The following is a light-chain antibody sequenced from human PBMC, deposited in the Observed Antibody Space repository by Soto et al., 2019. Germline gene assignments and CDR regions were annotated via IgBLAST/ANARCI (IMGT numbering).Light chain of an antibody. Sequence: DIQLTQSPSFLSASVGDRVTITCRASQAIANYLGWYQQRPGKAPPLLIHAASTLHSGVPSRFSGSGYGTDFTLTINNLQPEDSATYFCQQLNIYPSTFGQGTNLEIK. J-gene: IGKJ2*01. CDR2: AAS. CDR3: QQLNIYPST. V-gene: IGKV1-9*01. CDR1: QAIANY.